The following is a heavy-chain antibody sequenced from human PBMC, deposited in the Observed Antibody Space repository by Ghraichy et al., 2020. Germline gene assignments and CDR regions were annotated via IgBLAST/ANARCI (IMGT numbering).Heavy chain of an antibody. CDR2: INHSGST. V-gene: IGHV4-34*01. CDR1: GGSFSGYY. J-gene: IGHJ4*02. D-gene: IGHD5-24*01. CDR3: ARGPWGARDGLRSGYNR. Sequence: SETLSLTCAVYGGSFSGYYWSWIRQPPGKGLEWIGEINHSGSTNYNPSLKSRVTISVDTSKNQFSLKLSSVTAADTAVYYCARGPWGARDGLRSGYNRWGQGTLVTVSS.